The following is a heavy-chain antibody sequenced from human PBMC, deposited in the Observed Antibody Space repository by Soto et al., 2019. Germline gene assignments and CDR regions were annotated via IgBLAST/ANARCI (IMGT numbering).Heavy chain of an antibody. Sequence: EVQLVESGGGLVQPGGSLRLSCAASGFTFSSYWMSWVRQAPGKGLEWVANIKQDGSEKYYVDSVKGRFTISRDNAKNSLYLQINSLRAEDTAVYYCARDLVPDAINMGWFDPWGQGTLVTVSS. CDR1: GFTFSSYW. CDR2: IKQDGSEK. J-gene: IGHJ5*02. CDR3: ARDLVPDAINMGWFDP. V-gene: IGHV3-7*01. D-gene: IGHD2-2*01.